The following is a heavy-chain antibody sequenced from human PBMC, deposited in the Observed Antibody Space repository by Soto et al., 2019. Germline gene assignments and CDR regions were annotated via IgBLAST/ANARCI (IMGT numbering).Heavy chain of an antibody. CDR2: IYSDGRT. D-gene: IGHD2-2*01. CDR1: GFTVSSYY. Sequence: PGGSLRLSCAVSGFTVSSYYMNWVRQTPGKGLEWVSVIYSDGRTYYADSVKGRFIISRDNSKNTLYLQMNSLRAEDTAMYYCARDAAASYCSSTSCSGGFDPWGQGTLVTVSS. V-gene: IGHV3-53*01. J-gene: IGHJ5*02. CDR3: ARDAAASYCSSTSCSGGFDP.